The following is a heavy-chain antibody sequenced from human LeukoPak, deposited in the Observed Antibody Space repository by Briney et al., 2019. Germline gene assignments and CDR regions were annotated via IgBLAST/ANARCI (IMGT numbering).Heavy chain of an antibody. CDR3: ARPIAVAGGNWFDP. D-gene: IGHD6-19*01. V-gene: IGHV3-48*01. CDR1: GFTFSSYT. Sequence: PGRSLRLSCAASGFTFSSYTMNWVRQAPGKGLEWVSDISPGSSTIYYADSVKGRFTISRDNAKNSLYLQMNSLRAEDTAVYYCARPIAVAGGNWFDPWGQGTLVTVSS. J-gene: IGHJ5*02. CDR2: ISPGSSTI.